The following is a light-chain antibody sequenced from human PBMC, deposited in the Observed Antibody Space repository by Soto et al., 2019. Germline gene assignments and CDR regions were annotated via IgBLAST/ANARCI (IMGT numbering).Light chain of an antibody. CDR1: QRVTSNY. Sequence: EVVLTQSPGTLSLSPGERATLSCRASQRVTSNYFAWYQQKPGQAPRLLVFGASTRATGIPDRFSGSGSGTDFTLTISRLEPEDFAVYYCQQYTASSGIFTFGPGTKVDIK. CDR2: GAS. CDR3: QQYTASSGIFT. V-gene: IGKV3-20*01. J-gene: IGKJ3*01.